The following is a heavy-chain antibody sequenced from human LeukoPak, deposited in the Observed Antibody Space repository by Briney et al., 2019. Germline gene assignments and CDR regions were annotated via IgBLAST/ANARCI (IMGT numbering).Heavy chain of an antibody. CDR3: ARRFGPARDDYMDV. CDR2: ISSSTSAI. CDR1: GFTFSSYG. J-gene: IGHJ6*03. D-gene: IGHD3-16*01. V-gene: IGHV3-48*01. Sequence: GGSLRLSCAASGFTFSSYGMNWVRQAPGKGLEWLSYISSSTSAIFYADSVKGRFTISRDNAKNSLFLQMNSLRAGDTAVYYCARRFGPARDDYMDVWGKGTPVTVSS.